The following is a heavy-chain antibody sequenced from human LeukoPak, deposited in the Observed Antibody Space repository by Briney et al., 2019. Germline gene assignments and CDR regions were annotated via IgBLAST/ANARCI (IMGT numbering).Heavy chain of an antibody. Sequence: GRSLRLSCAASGFYLDDYAMHWVRQAPGKGLEWVSSISWDSGSSVYVDSVKGRFTISRDNAKNSLYLQMDSLTPEYSALYYCVKDLRLDLHLDTFHIWGRGTRVTVSS. J-gene: IGHJ3*02. CDR1: GFYLDDYA. V-gene: IGHV3-9*01. CDR2: ISWDSGSS. D-gene: IGHD1-1*01. CDR3: VKDLRLDLHLDTFHI.